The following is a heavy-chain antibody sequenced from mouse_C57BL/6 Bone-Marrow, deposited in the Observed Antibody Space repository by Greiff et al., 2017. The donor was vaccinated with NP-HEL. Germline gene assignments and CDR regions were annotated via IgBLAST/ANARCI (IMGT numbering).Heavy chain of an antibody. CDR3: AIGDYDNERGYFDV. D-gene: IGHD2-4*01. J-gene: IGHJ1*03. V-gene: IGHV1-74*01. CDR2: IHPSDSDT. Sequence: QVQLQQPGAGLVKPGASVKVSCKASGYTFTSYWMHWVKQRPGPGLVWIGRIHPSDSDTNSNLTFKGQATLPVDQSSSTAYMQLSSLTSEDSAVYYCAIGDYDNERGYFDVWGTGTTVTVSS. CDR1: GYTFTSYW.